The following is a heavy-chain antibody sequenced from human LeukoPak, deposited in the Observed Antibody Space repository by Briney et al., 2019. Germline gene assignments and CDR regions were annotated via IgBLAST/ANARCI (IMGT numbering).Heavy chain of an antibody. CDR1: GYSFTSHW. CDR2: IYPGDSNT. J-gene: IGHJ4*02. Sequence: PGESLKISCKGSGYSFTSHWIAWVRQMPGKGLEWMGIIYPGDSNTRYSPSFQGQVTISADKTITTAYLQWSRLNASDIAMYYCARRRYYYDSSGYSFDYWGQGTLVTVSS. CDR3: ARRRYYYDSSGYSFDY. D-gene: IGHD3-22*01. V-gene: IGHV5-51*01.